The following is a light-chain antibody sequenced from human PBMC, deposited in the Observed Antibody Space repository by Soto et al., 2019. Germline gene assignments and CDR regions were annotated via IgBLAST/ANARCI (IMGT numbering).Light chain of an antibody. V-gene: IGKV1-5*01. Sequence: DIPMTQSPSTLSASVGDRVIITCRASQTVERWMAWYQQKPGKAPKLLISDVSTLERGVPSRFSGSGSATEFTLTISGLQPDDFATYYCQQYKAYVYTFGQGTKVESK. CDR2: DVS. J-gene: IGKJ2*01. CDR3: QQYKAYVYT. CDR1: QTVERW.